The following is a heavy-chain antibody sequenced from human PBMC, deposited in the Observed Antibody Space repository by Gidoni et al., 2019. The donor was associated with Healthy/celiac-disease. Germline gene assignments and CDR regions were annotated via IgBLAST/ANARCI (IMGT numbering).Heavy chain of an antibody. Sequence: QVQLVESGGGVVQPGRSLRLSCAAAGFPFSSHGMHWVRQAPGKGLEWVEVIWYDGSNKYYADSVKGRFTISRDNSKNTLYLQMNSLRAEDTAVYYCARDWMGVVVPAAMPDYWGQGTLVTVSS. CDR1: GFPFSSHG. D-gene: IGHD2-2*01. J-gene: IGHJ4*02. CDR3: ARDWMGVVVPAAMPDY. CDR2: IWYDGSNK. V-gene: IGHV3-33*01.